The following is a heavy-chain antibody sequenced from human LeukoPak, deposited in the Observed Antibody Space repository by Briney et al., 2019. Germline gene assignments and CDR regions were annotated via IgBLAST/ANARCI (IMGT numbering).Heavy chain of an antibody. CDR3: ARRAKLGYCSSTSCSYYFDY. CDR1: GYSFTSYW. V-gene: IGHV5-51*01. Sequence: GESLKISCKGSGYSFTSYWIGWVRQMPGKGLEWMGIIYPGDSDTRYSPSSQGQVTISADKSISTAYLQWSSLKASDTAMYYCARRAKLGYCSSTSCSYYFDYWGQGTLVTVSS. D-gene: IGHD2-2*01. CDR2: IYPGDSDT. J-gene: IGHJ4*02.